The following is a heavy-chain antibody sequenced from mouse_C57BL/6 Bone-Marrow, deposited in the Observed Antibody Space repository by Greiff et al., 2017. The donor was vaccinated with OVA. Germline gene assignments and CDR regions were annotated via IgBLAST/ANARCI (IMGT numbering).Heavy chain of an antibody. CDR1: GFTFSSYA. Sequence: EVKLMESGGGLVKPGGSLKLSCAASGFTFSSYAMSWVRQTPEKRLEWVATISDGGSYTYYPDNVKGRFTISRDNAKNNLYLQMSHLKSEDTAMYYCARDRGTWYFDVWGTGTTVTVSS. J-gene: IGHJ1*03. D-gene: IGHD3-3*01. V-gene: IGHV5-4*01. CDR2: ISDGGSYT. CDR3: ARDRGTWYFDV.